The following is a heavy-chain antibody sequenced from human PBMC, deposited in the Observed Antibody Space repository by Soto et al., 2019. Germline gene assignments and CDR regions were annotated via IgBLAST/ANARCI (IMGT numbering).Heavy chain of an antibody. J-gene: IGHJ4*02. CDR3: ASRGYCSGGTCSIFDY. V-gene: IGHV4-34*01. CDR1: GESFSCYY. CDR2: INHSGST. D-gene: IGHD2-15*01. Sequence: NPSETLSLTCAVYGESFSCYYWSWIRQSPGKGLEWIGEINHSGSTNYNPSLKSRVTISVDTSKNQFSLKLSSVTAADTAVYYCASRGYCSGGTCSIFDYWGQGTLVTVS.